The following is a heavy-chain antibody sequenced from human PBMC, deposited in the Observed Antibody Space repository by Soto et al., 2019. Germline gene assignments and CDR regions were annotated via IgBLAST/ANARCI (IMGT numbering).Heavy chain of an antibody. J-gene: IGHJ4*02. V-gene: IGHV1-69*02. Sequence: QVQLVQSGAEVKKPGSSVKVSCKASGGTFSSYTITWVLQAPGQGLEWMGMIIPILGLANYAQKFLGRVTIIADESRSPAYMELSSLRADDTAVYYCARGAVLWFGELFGGYCFDYWGKGTLVAVSS. CDR1: GGTFSSYT. CDR3: ARGAVLWFGELFGGYCFDY. D-gene: IGHD3-10*01. CDR2: IIPILGLA.